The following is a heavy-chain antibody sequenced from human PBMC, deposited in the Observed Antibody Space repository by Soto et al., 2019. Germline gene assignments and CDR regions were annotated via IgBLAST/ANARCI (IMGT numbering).Heavy chain of an antibody. CDR2: IDKVGTGS. CDR3: ARGWFGPDV. V-gene: IGHV3-74*03. D-gene: IGHD3-10*01. CDR1: EFTFSGRS. J-gene: IGHJ6*03. Sequence: EVQLVESGGGLVQPGGSLRLSCAASEFTFSGRSVHWVRQAPGKGLVWVSGIDKVGTGSTYADSVKGRFTSSRDNAKNTVYLQLTRLRVEDTAVYYCARGWFGPDVWGKGTTVTVSS.